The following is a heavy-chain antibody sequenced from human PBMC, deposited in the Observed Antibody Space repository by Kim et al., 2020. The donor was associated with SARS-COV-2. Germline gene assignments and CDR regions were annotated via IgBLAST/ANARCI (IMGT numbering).Heavy chain of an antibody. CDR1: GYTFTSYG. V-gene: IGHV1-18*04. CDR3: AREHGTRYFGWLLHEVNGYDGMDF. CDR2: ISAYNGNT. J-gene: IGHJ6*02. D-gene: IGHD3-9*01. Sequence: ASVKVSCKASGYTFTSYGISWVRQAPGQGLEWMGWISAYNGNTNYAQKLQGRVTMTTDTSTSTAYMELRSLRSDDTAVYYCAREHGTRYFGWLLHEVNGYDGMDFWGQGTPVTVSS.